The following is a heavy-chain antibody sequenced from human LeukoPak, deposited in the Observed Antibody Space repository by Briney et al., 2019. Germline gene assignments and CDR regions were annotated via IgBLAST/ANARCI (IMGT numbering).Heavy chain of an antibody. Sequence: GESLKISCKGSGYSFTSYWISWVRQMPGKGLEWMGRIDPTDSYTNYSPSFQGHVTISADKSISTAYLQWSGLKASDTAMYYCARQYYDILTGPNWLDSWGQGTLVTVSS. J-gene: IGHJ5*01. CDR3: ARQYYDILTGPNWLDS. V-gene: IGHV5-10-1*01. CDR2: IDPTDSYT. D-gene: IGHD3-9*01. CDR1: GYSFTSYW.